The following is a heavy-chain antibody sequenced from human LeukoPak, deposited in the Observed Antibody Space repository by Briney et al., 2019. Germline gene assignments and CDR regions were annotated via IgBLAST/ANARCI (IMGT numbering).Heavy chain of an antibody. V-gene: IGHV3-48*04. CDR3: ARDLPYGDSPLWFDP. Sequence: GGSLRLSCAASGFTFSSYSMNWVRQAPGKGLEWVSYISSSSSTIYYADSVKGRFTISRDNARNSLYLQMNSLRAEDTAVYYCARDLPYGDSPLWFDPWGQGTLVTVSS. D-gene: IGHD4-17*01. CDR2: ISSSSSTI. J-gene: IGHJ5*02. CDR1: GFTFSSYS.